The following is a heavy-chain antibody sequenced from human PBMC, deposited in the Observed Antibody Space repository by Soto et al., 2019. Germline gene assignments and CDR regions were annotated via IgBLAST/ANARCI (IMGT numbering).Heavy chain of an antibody. CDR1: GYTFTSYG. D-gene: IGHD1-1*01. CDR3: ARALGEWKPFDY. Sequence: QVQLVQSGAEVKKPVASVKVSCKASGYTFTSYGISWVRQAPGRGRAWMGWSSAYNGNTNYAQKHQVRVTMTTDTSTSTAYMELRSMRSDDTAVYYCARALGEWKPFDYWGQGTLVTVSS. V-gene: IGHV1-18*01. J-gene: IGHJ4*02. CDR2: SSAYNGNT.